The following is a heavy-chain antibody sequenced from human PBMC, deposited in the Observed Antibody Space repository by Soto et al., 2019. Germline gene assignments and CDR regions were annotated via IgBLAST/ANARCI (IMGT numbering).Heavy chain of an antibody. J-gene: IGHJ4*02. V-gene: IGHV4-39*01. CDR2: IYYSGST. D-gene: IGHD4-4*01. Sequence: SETLSLTCTVSGGSISSSSYYWGWIRQPPGKGLEWIGSIYYSGSTYYNPSLKSRVTISVDTSKNQFSLKLSSVTAADTAVYYCARREVRPHYFDYWGQGTLVTVSS. CDR3: ARREVRPHYFDY. CDR1: GGSISSSSYY.